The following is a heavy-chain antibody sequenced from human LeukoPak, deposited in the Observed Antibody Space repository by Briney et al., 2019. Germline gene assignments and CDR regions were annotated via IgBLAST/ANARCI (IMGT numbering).Heavy chain of an antibody. D-gene: IGHD6-13*01. CDR2: IYYSGST. J-gene: IGHJ4*02. Sequence: SETLSLTCTVSGGSISSSSYYWGWIRQPPGKGLEWIGSIYYSGSTYYNPSLKSRVTISVDTSKNQFSLKLSSVTAADTAVYYCARGDRAAAGTDFDYWGQGTLVTVSS. CDR3: ARGDRAAAGTDFDY. CDR1: GGSISSSSYY. V-gene: IGHV4-39*07.